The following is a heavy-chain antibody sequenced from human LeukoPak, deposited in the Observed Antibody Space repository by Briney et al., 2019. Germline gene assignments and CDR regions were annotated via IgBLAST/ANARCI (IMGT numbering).Heavy chain of an antibody. J-gene: IGHJ4*02. CDR3: ARMRDDYGLN. CDR1: GGTFSSYA. CDR2: IIPIFGTA. Sequence: SVKVSCKASGGTFSSYAISWVRQAPGQGLEWMGRIIPIFGTANYAQKFQGRVSITTDESMSTAYMELSSLRSEDTAVYYCARMRDDYGLNWGQGTLVTVSS. V-gene: IGHV1-69*05. D-gene: IGHD4-17*01.